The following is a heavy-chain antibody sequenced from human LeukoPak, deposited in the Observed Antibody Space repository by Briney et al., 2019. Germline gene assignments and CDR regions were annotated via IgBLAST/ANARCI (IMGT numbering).Heavy chain of an antibody. Sequence: ASVKVSCKLSGHPLSDFSVHWVRQAPGRGLEWMGGFDPEDGEIIYAQKFQGRVTMTEDTSADTGYMDLNSLRSEDTAVYYCATNLRYCSTTGCYYRFDYWGQGTLVTVSS. CDR1: GHPLSDFS. CDR3: ATNLRYCSTTGCYYRFDY. D-gene: IGHD2-2*01. J-gene: IGHJ4*02. CDR2: FDPEDGEI. V-gene: IGHV1-24*01.